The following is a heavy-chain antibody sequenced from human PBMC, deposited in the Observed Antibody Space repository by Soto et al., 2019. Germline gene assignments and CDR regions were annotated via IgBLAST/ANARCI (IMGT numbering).Heavy chain of an antibody. CDR1: GYTFTSYA. D-gene: IGHD2-15*01. V-gene: IGHV1-3*01. J-gene: IGHJ6*02. CDR3: ASKGKGSNYYYYGMDV. Sequence: EASVKVSCKASGYTFTSYAMHWVRQAPGQRLEWMGWINAGNGNTKYSQKFQGRVTITRDTSASTAYMELSSLRSEDTAVYYCASKGKGSNYYYYGMDVWGQGTTVTVSS. CDR2: INAGNGNT.